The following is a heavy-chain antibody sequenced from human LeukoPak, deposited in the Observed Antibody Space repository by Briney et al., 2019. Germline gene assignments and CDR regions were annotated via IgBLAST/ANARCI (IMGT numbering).Heavy chain of an antibody. CDR2: ISSSSYI. CDR1: GFTFSSYS. Sequence: AGSLRLYCAASGFTFSSYSMNWVRQAPGKGLEWVSSISSSSYIYYADSVKGRFTISRDNAKNSLYLQMNSLRAEDTAVYYCARVLSGSYLGGDWFDPWGQGTLVTVSS. J-gene: IGHJ5*02. V-gene: IGHV3-21*01. CDR3: ARVLSGSYLGGDWFDP. D-gene: IGHD1-26*01.